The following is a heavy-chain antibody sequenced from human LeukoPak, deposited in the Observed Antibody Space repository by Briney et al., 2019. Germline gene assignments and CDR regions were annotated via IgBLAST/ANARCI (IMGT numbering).Heavy chain of an antibody. J-gene: IGHJ6*03. CDR2: IIPIFGTA. CDR3: ARDRSPFHIAARMDYYYMDV. CDR1: GGTFSSYA. Sequence: SVKVSCKASGGTFSSYAISWVRQAPGQGLEWMGRIIPIFGTANYAQKFQGRVMITTDESTSTAYMELSSLRSEDTAVYYCARDRSPFHIAARMDYYYMDVWGKGTTVTVSS. V-gene: IGHV1-69*05. D-gene: IGHD6-6*01.